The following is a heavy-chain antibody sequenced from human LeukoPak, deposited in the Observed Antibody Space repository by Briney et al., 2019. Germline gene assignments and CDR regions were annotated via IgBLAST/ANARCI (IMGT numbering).Heavy chain of an antibody. CDR2: ISGTGGNT. V-gene: IGHV3-23*01. CDR3: AKDGKYTNRPPRGLFDP. J-gene: IGHJ5*02. CDR1: DLSLRFHA. Sequence: PGGSLRLSWAASDLSLRFHARSWFGKAPGKELGWSPPISGTGGNTFYADSVKGRFTISRDDSKNTLYLQMNSLRAEDTALYYCAKDGKYTNRPPRGLFDPWGQGTLVIVSS. D-gene: IGHD3-3*01.